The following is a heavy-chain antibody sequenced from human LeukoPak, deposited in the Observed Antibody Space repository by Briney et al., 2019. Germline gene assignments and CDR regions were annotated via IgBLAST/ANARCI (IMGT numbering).Heavy chain of an antibody. D-gene: IGHD3-22*01. J-gene: IGHJ3*01. V-gene: IGHV3-30*04. CDR2: ISYDGSNK. Sequence: PGGSLRLSCAASGFTFSSYAMHWVRQAPGKGLEWVAVISYDGSNKYYADSVKGRFTISRDNSKNTLYLQMNSLRAEDTAVYYCARESVGRITMIVNLVRGAFDLWGQGTMVTVSS. CDR1: GFTFSSYA. CDR3: ARESVGRITMIVNLVRGAFDL.